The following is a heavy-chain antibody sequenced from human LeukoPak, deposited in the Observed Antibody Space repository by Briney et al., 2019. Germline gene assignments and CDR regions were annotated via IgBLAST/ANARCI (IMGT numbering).Heavy chain of an antibody. V-gene: IGHV1-69*05. CDR2: IIPPFGTA. CDR1: GGTFSSFG. J-gene: IGHJ4*02. CDR3: ARVLKLSDWFYFDY. D-gene: IGHD3-9*01. Sequence: GASVKVSCKASGGTFSSFGISWVRQAPGQGLEWMGGIIPPFGTANYAQNFQGRVTITTDESTTTAYMELSSLRSEDTAVYYCARVLKLSDWFYFDYWGQGTLATVSS.